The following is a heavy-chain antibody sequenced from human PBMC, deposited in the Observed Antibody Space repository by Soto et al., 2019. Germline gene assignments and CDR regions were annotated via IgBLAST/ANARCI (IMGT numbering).Heavy chain of an antibody. D-gene: IGHD3-16*02. J-gene: IGHJ6*02. CDR3: TTRGAEPRMITFGGVIATAGMDV. V-gene: IGHV3-15*07. CDR1: GFTFSNAW. Sequence: GGSLRLSCAASGFTFSNAWMNWVRQAPGKGLEWVGRIKSKTDGGTTDYAAPVKGGFTISRDDSKNTLYLQMNSLKTEDTAVYYCTTRGAEPRMITFGGVIATAGMDVWGQGTTVTVSS. CDR2: IKSKTDGGTT.